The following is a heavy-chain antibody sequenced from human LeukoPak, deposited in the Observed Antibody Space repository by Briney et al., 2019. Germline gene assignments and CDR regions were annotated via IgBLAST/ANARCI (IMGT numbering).Heavy chain of an antibody. J-gene: IGHJ4*02. D-gene: IGHD3-10*01. CDR1: GGSFSGYY. V-gene: IGHV4-34*01. Sequence: PSETLSLTCAVYGGSFSGYYWSWIRQPPGKGLEWIGEINHSGSTNYNPSLKSRVTISVDTSKNQFSLKLSSVTAADTAVYYCARFPHGGGSGIDYRGQGTLVTVSS. CDR3: ARFPHGGGSGIDY. CDR2: INHSGST.